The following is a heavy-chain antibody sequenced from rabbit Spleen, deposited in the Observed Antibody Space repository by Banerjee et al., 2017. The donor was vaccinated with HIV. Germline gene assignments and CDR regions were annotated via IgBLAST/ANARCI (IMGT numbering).Heavy chain of an antibody. D-gene: IGHD4-1*01. CDR3: ARVSETSGWGEDL. Sequence: QEQLVESGGGLVKPGGTLTLTCKASGFSFSDRDVMCWVRQAPGKGLEWIACINTGSSGFTYFATWAKGRFTISRASSTTVFLQVTRLTVADTATYFCARVSETSGWGEDLWGPGTLVTVS. J-gene: IGHJ4*01. CDR1: GFSFSDRDV. V-gene: IGHV1S45*01. CDR2: INTGSSGFT.